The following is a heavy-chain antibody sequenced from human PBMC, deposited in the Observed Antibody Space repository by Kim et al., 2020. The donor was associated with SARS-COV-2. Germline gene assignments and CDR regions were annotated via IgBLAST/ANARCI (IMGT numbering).Heavy chain of an antibody. Sequence: GGSLRLSCAASGFTFSSYGMHWVRQAPGKGLEWVAVIWYDGSNKYYADSVKGRFTISRDNSKNTLYLQMNSLRAEDTAVYYCAREVGTIFGVADYYYGMDVWGQGTTVTVSS. J-gene: IGHJ6*02. D-gene: IGHD3-3*01. V-gene: IGHV3-33*01. CDR2: IWYDGSNK. CDR3: AREVGTIFGVADYYYGMDV. CDR1: GFTFSSYG.